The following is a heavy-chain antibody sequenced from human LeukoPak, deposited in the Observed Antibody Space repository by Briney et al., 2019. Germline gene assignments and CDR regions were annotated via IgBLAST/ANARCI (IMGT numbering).Heavy chain of an antibody. J-gene: IGHJ5*02. CDR2: ISHSGST. Sequence: SETLSLTCAVYGGSFSGYYWSWIRQPPGKGLEWIGEISHSGSTNYNPSLKSRVTISVDTSKIQFSLKMTSVTAADTAVYYCATNPGGYCSSTNCYGEAPWGQGTLVTVSS. CDR3: ATNPGGYCSSTNCYGEAP. D-gene: IGHD2-2*01. CDR1: GGSFSGYY. V-gene: IGHV4-34*01.